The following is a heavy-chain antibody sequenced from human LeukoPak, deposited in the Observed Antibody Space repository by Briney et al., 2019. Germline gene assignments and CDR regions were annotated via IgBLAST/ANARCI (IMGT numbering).Heavy chain of an antibody. CDR2: ISGDGSRT. Sequence: PGGSLRLSCVTSGFTFSNFVMSWVRQAPEKGLEWVSGISGDGSRTYYADSVKGRFTISRDNSKNTLYLEMNSLRAEDTAVYYCAKDRGISGHDFRGDSWGQGTLVTVSS. J-gene: IGHJ4*02. V-gene: IGHV3-23*01. CDR1: GFTFSNFV. CDR3: AKDRGISGHDFRGDS. D-gene: IGHD5-12*01.